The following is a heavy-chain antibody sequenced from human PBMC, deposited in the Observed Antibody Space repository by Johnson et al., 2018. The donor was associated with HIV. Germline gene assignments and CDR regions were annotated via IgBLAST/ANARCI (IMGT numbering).Heavy chain of an antibody. CDR2: ISGDGSSL. CDR1: GFTISTFW. D-gene: IGHD1-1*01. CDR3: ARDHEAVPGAFDI. Sequence: VQLVESGGDLVQPGGSLRLSCVGSGFTISTFWMHWVRQVPGKGLMWVSRISGDGSSLRYADSVKGRFTISRDNAKNTLYLQMNSLRAEDTAVYYCARDHEAVPGAFDIWGQGTMVTVSS. J-gene: IGHJ3*02. V-gene: IGHV3-74*01.